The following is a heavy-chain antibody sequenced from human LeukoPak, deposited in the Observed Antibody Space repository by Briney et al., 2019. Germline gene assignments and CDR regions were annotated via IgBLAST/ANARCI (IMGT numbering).Heavy chain of an antibody. CDR2: ISRSSSII. V-gene: IGHV3-48*01. CDR1: GFTFSRYS. D-gene: IGHD1-26*01. CDR3: AKHPAVLSGYFDY. J-gene: IGHJ4*02. Sequence: QPGASLRLSCAAAGFTFSRYSMNWVRHAPGKGLEWGSYISRSSSIIYYVDSVKGRFTISRDNTKHSLYLQINSLRTEDTALYYCAKHPAVLSGYFDYWGQGTLVTVSS.